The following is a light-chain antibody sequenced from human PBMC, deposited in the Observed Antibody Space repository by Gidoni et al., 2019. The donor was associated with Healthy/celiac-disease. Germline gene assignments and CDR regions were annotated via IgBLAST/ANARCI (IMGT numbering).Light chain of an antibody. CDR1: SSDVGGYNY. CDR3: SSDTSSRVV. V-gene: IGLV2-14*01. J-gene: IGLJ2*01. Sequence: QSALTQPASVSGSPGPSITISCTGTSSDVGGYNYVSWSQQHPGKAPKLMIYDVSNRPSGVSNRFAGSKSGNTASLTSSGLQAEDEADDYCSSDTSSRVVFGGGTKLTVL. CDR2: DVS.